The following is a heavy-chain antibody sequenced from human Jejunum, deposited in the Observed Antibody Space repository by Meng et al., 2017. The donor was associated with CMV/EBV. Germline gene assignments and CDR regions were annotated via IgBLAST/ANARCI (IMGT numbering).Heavy chain of an antibody. V-gene: IGHV1-2*06. J-gene: IGHJ5*02. CDR3: ARDLLGSLNWFDP. D-gene: IGHD2-15*01. CDR1: EYTLTNYY. CDR2: INPNSGAT. Sequence: QVQRVQSGAEGKKPGASGKGSCKSSEYTLTNYYLHWVRQAPGQGLEGMGRINPNSGATGYAQRFQGRVTMTRDTSISTVYMALTSLRSDDTAMYYCARDLLGSLNWFDPWGQGALVTVSS.